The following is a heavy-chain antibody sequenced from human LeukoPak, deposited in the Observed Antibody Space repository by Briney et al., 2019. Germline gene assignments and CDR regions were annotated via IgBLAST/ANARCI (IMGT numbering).Heavy chain of an antibody. J-gene: IGHJ4*02. CDR3: AKDLWDSGCNPPDY. CDR1: GFTFSSYA. Sequence: TGGSLRLSCAASGFTFSSYAMSWVRQVPGKGLEWVSAISGSGGSTYYADSVKGRFTISRDNSKNTLYLQMNSLRAEDTAVYYCAKDLWDSGCNPPDYWGQGTLVTVSS. CDR2: ISGSGGST. D-gene: IGHD2-15*01. V-gene: IGHV3-23*01.